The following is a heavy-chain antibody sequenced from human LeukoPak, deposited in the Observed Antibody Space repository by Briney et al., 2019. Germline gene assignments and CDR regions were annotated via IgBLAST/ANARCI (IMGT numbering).Heavy chain of an antibody. CDR2: IYYSGST. CDR3: ARGSGYAWQDY. V-gene: IGHV4-59*08. CDR1: GGSISSYY. D-gene: IGHD5-12*01. J-gene: IGHJ4*02. Sequence: SETLSFTCTVSGGSISSYYWSWIRQPPGKGLEWIGYIYYSGSTNYNPSLKSRVTISVDTSKNQFSLKLSSVTAADTAVYYCARGSGYAWQDYWGQGTLVTVSS.